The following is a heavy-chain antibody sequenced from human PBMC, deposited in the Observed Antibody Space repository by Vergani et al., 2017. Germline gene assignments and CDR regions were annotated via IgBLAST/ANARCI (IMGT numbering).Heavy chain of an antibody. CDR1: GFTFTSYH. D-gene: IGHD2-2*01. Sequence: QVQLVQSGAEVKKPGASVRVSCKASGFTFTSYHIHWVRQAPGQGLDWLGRIDPNSVDTRYSQRFQDRVTITRYTSINTAYMEMTRLRPDDTAIYYCARDHCISAGCYEYYYNGMDVWGQGTTVTVSS. J-gene: IGHJ6*02. CDR2: IDPNSVDT. CDR3: ARDHCISAGCYEYYYNGMDV. V-gene: IGHV1-2*06.